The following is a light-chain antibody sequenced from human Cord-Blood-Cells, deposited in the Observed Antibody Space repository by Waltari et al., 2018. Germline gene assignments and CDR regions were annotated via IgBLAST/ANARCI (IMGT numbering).Light chain of an antibody. V-gene: IGLV2-14*04. CDR1: GGYNY. Sequence: GGYNYVSWYQQHPGKAPKLMIYDVSNRPSGVSNRFSGSKSGNTASLTISGLQAEDEADYYCSSYTSSRTRVFGTGTKVTVL. CDR2: DVS. J-gene: IGLJ1*01. CDR3: SSYTSSRTRV.